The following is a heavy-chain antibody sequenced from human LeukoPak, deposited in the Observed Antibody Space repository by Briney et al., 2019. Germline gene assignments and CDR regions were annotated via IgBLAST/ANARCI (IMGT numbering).Heavy chain of an antibody. J-gene: IGHJ3*02. D-gene: IGHD6-13*01. V-gene: IGHV3-66*02. CDR2: INSGAST. Sequence: GGSLRLSCAASGFTVSTNYMSWVRQAPGKGLEWVSLINSGASTYYADSVKGRFTFSRDNSKNTVYLQMNSLRAEDTAVYYCAKDRIAGHDTFDIWGQGTVVTVSS. CDR1: GFTVSTNY. CDR3: AKDRIAGHDTFDI.